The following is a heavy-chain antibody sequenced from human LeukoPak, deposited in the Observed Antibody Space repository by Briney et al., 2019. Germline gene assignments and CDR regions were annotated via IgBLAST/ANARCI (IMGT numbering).Heavy chain of an antibody. D-gene: IGHD3-22*01. CDR2: ISGSGGST. CDR3: AKDKEGITMIVVVIGFDY. CDR1: GFTFSSYA. Sequence: GGSLRLSCAASGFTFSSYAMSRVRQAPGKGLEWVSAISGSGGSTYYADSVKGRFTISRDNSKNTLYLQMNSLRAEDTAVYYCAKDKEGITMIVVVIGFDYWGQGTLVTVSS. V-gene: IGHV3-23*01. J-gene: IGHJ4*02.